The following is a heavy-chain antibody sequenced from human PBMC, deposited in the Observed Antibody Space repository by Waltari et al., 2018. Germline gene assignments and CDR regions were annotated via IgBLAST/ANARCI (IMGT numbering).Heavy chain of an antibody. CDR2: IYYKGST. V-gene: IGHV4-59*07. J-gene: IGHJ6*03. CDR3: ARLDRGVTRSNYYFNLDV. Sequence: VQLQASGSGLVKPSDTLSLSCSVSGGSINNYYWACIRQRPGQALEWIGHIYYKGSTTYNPALKDRVTLSIHSSRDEFSLALTSVTTADTAVYFCARLDRGVTRSNYYFNLDVWDEGTTVTVSS. CDR1: GGSINNYY. D-gene: IGHD3-10*01.